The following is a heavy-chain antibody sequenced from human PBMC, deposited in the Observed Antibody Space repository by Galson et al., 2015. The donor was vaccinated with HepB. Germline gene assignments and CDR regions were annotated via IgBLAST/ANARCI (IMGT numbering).Heavy chain of an antibody. CDR3: AKSLPYDYDSSGYGGFDP. J-gene: IGHJ5*02. CDR1: GFTFSNSA. D-gene: IGHD3-22*01. Sequence: SLRLSCAASGFTFSNSAMSWVRQAPGKGLEWVAAISVSIGSTYYADSVRGRFTISSANSKNTLFLQMNSLRAEDTAVYYCAKSLPYDYDSSGYGGFDPWGQGTLVTVSS. V-gene: IGHV3-23*01. CDR2: ISVSIGST.